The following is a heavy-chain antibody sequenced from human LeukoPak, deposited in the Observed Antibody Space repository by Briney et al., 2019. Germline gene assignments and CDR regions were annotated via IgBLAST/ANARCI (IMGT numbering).Heavy chain of an antibody. CDR3: ARDNEILQYYYGSGSYYNYFDY. D-gene: IGHD3-10*01. V-gene: IGHV4-61*02. J-gene: IGHJ4*02. CDR1: GGSISSGSYY. CDR2: IYTSGST. Sequence: SETLSLTCTVSGGSISSGSYYWSWIRQPAGKGLEWIGRIYTSGSTHYNPSLKSRVTISVDTSKNQFSLKLSSVTAADTAVYYCARDNEILQYYYGSGSYYNYFDYWGQGTLVTVSS.